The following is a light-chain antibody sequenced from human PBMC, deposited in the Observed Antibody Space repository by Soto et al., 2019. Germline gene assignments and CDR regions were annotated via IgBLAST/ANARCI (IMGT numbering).Light chain of an antibody. Sequence: QSVLTQPPSASGTPGQRVTISCSGSSSNIGSNTVNWYQQVPGTAPKLLIYSNNQRPSGVPDRFSGSKSSTSASLAISGLQSEDEADYNCAAWDATLNGLFGGGTKLTVL. V-gene: IGLV1-44*01. CDR1: SSNIGSNT. CDR2: SNN. CDR3: AAWDATLNGL. J-gene: IGLJ2*01.